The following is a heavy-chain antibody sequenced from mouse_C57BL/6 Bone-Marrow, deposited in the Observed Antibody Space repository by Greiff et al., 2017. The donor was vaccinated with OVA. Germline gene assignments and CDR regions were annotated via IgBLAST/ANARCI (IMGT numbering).Heavy chain of an antibody. CDR1: GYTFTSYW. V-gene: IGHV1-55*01. CDR2: IYPGSGST. J-gene: IGHJ1*03. CDR3: ARRFYDGYHWYFDV. D-gene: IGHD2-3*01. Sequence: QVQLKQPGAELVKPGASVKMSCKASGYTFTSYWITWVKQRPGQGLEWIGDIYPGSGSTNYNEKFKSKATLTVDTSSSTAYMQLSSLTSEDSAVYYCARRFYDGYHWYFDVWGTGTTVTVSS.